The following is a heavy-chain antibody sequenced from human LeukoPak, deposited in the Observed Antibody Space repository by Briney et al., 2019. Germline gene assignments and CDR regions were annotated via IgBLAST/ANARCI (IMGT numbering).Heavy chain of an antibody. J-gene: IGHJ3*02. Sequence: GGSLRLSCAASGVTFSVYSMNWVRQAPGKGLEWVPYINSGSTTIYYADSVKGRFTISRDNAKNSLYLQMNSLRAEDTAVYYCARGGYTYDRAFDIWGQGTMVTVSS. CDR1: GVTFSVYS. D-gene: IGHD6-13*01. CDR2: INSGSTTI. V-gene: IGHV3-48*04. CDR3: ARGGYTYDRAFDI.